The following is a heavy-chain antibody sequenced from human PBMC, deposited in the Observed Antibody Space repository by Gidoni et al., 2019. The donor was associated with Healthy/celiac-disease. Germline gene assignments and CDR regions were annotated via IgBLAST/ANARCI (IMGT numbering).Heavy chain of an antibody. CDR1: GFSLRTSGMC. J-gene: IGHJ4*02. CDR3: ARTQPTYYYGSGSSRAFDY. D-gene: IGHD3-10*01. CDR2: IDWDDDK. V-gene: IGHV2-70*15. Sequence: QVTLRESGPALVKPTQTLTLTCTFSGFSLRTSGMCVSWIRQHPGKALEWLARIDWDDDKYYSTSLKTRLTISKDTSKNQVVLTMTNMDPVDTATYYCARTQPTYYYGSGSSRAFDYWGQGTLVTVSS.